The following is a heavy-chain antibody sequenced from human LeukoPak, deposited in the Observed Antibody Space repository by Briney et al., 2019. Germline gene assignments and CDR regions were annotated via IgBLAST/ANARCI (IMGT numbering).Heavy chain of an antibody. CDR1: GFTFSSYS. CDR2: ISSSSSYI. V-gene: IGHV3-21*01. CDR3: ARGYDFWSGYAEQRGDY. J-gene: IGHJ4*02. Sequence: GGSLRLSCAASGFTFSSYSMNWVRQAPGKGLEWVSSISSSSSYIYYEDSVKGRFTISRDNAKNSLYLQMNSLRAEDTAVYYCARGYDFWSGYAEQRGDYWGQGTLVTVSS. D-gene: IGHD3/OR15-3a*01.